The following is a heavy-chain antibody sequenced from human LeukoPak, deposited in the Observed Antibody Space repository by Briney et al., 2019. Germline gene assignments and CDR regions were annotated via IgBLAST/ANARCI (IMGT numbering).Heavy chain of an antibody. V-gene: IGHV4-39*01. D-gene: IGHD3-16*02. CDR2: VYYSGTT. J-gene: IGHJ4*02. Sequence: SETPSLTCTVSGGSISNTNYYWGWIRQPPGKGLEWIGSVYYSGTTYYNSSLKSRVTISVDTSKNQFSLKLSSVTAADTAMYYCVRYSMWGSYRYYFDYWGQGTLVTVSS. CDR3: VRYSMWGSYRYYFDY. CDR1: GGSISNTNYY.